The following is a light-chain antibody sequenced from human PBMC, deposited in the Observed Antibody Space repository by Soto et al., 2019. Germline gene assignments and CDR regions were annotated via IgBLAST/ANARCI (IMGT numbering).Light chain of an antibody. Sequence: DIVLTQSPSTLSLSAGERATLSCRASQTITRNFLAWYQQKPGQAPRLLMYGASSRSAGMPHPFSGGGSETDFTLTISRLEPEDFAVYYCQQYDNSPPFTFGPGTKVDIK. V-gene: IGKV3-20*01. CDR1: QTITRNF. CDR3: QQYDNSPPFT. J-gene: IGKJ3*01. CDR2: GAS.